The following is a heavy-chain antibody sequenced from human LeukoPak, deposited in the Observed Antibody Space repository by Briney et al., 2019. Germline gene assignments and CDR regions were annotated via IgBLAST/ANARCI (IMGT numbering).Heavy chain of an antibody. CDR2: INHSGST. CDR1: GGSFSGYY. CDR3: ARDPTVDAFDI. Sequence: SETLSLTCAVYGGSFSGYYWSWIRQPPGMGLEWIGEINHSGSTNYNPSLKSRVTISVDTSKNQFSLKLSSVTAADTAVYYCARDPTVDAFDIWGQGTMVTVSS. D-gene: IGHD4-17*01. J-gene: IGHJ3*02. V-gene: IGHV4-34*01.